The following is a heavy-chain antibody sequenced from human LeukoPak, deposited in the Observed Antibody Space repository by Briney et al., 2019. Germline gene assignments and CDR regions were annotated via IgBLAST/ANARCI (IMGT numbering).Heavy chain of an antibody. D-gene: IGHD2-8*02. J-gene: IGHJ4*02. CDR3: ATYRQVLLPFES. CDR2: IKQDGSEK. CDR1: GFTLSTYW. Sequence: GGSLRLSCVASGFTLSTYWVTWVRQAPGKGLEWVGNIKQDGSEKYFMDSVKGRFTISRDNAKNSVYLQMNSLRAEDTAIYYCATYRQVLLPFESWGQGTLVTVSS. V-gene: IGHV3-7*03.